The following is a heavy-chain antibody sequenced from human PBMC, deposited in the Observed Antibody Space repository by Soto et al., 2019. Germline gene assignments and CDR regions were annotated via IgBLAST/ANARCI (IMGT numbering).Heavy chain of an antibody. CDR3: ARDQRDVDYYYYYMDV. CDR2: ISSSSSTI. Sequence: EVQLVESGGGLVQPGGSLRLSCAASGFTFSSYSMNWVRQAPGKGLEWVSYISSSSSTIYYADSVKGRFTISRDNAKNSLYLQMNSLRAEDTAVDYCARDQRDVDYYYYYMDVWGKGTTVTGSS. CDR1: GFTFSSYS. J-gene: IGHJ6*03. V-gene: IGHV3-48*01.